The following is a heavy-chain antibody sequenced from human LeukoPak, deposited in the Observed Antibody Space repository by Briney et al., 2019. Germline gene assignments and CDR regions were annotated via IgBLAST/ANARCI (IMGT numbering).Heavy chain of an antibody. V-gene: IGHV4-31*03. CDR1: GGSISSGGYY. CDR2: IYYSGST. CDR3: ARARWHYDILTGFDYYYGMDV. Sequence: SQTLSLTCTVSGGSISSGGYYWSWIRQHPGKGLEWIGYIYYSGSTYYNPSLKSRVTISVDTSKNQFSPKLSSVTAADTAVYYCARARWHYDILTGFDYYYGMDVWGKGTTVTVSS. D-gene: IGHD3-9*01. J-gene: IGHJ6*04.